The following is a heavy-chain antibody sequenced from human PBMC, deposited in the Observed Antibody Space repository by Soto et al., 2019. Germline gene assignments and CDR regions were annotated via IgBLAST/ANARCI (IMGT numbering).Heavy chain of an antibody. CDR3: ARGRYCTRRKWFDY. CDR2: IKQDGSEN. CDR1: GFTFSNYW. V-gene: IGHV3-7*04. Sequence: PGGSLRLSCAASGFTFSNYWMSWVRQAPGEGLEWVANIKQDGSENSYVDSVKGRFTISRDNAKNSVYLQMNSLRAEDTAVYYCARGRYCTRRKWFDYWGQGTLVTVSS. J-gene: IGHJ5*01. D-gene: IGHD2-8*01.